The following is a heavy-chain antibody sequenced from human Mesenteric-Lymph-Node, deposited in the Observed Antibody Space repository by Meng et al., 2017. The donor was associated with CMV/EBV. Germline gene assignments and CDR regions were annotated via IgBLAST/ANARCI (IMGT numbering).Heavy chain of an antibody. CDR3: AKATGGSWAIFDY. D-gene: IGHD3-10*01. CDR2: IGTAGDT. CDR1: GFTFSSYD. J-gene: IGHJ4*02. V-gene: IGHV3-13*03. Sequence: GGSLRLSCAACGFTFSSYDMHWVRQATGKGLEWVSAIGTAGDTYYPGSVKGQFTISRDNSKNTLFLQMNSLRAEDTAVYYCAKATGGSWAIFDYWGQGTLVTVSS.